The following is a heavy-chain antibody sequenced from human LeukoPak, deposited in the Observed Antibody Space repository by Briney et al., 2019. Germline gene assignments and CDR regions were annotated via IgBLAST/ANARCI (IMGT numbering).Heavy chain of an antibody. V-gene: IGHV3-53*01. Sequence: PGGSLRLSCAASGFNVSRDYMSWVRQAPGKGLEWVSVIYAGGSTYYADFVKGRFTISRDNSKNILYLQMGSLRAEDTAVYYCARWSPYYDFWSGFDYWGQGTLVTVSS. CDR2: IYAGGST. D-gene: IGHD3-3*01. CDR3: ARWSPYYDFWSGFDY. J-gene: IGHJ4*02. CDR1: GFNVSRDY.